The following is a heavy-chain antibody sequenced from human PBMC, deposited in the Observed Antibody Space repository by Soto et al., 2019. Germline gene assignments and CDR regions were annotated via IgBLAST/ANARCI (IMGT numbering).Heavy chain of an antibody. CDR1: GFTFSSYW. J-gene: IGHJ4*02. V-gene: IGHV3-7*01. CDR2: IKQGGSEK. CDR3: AGGGIAVAGTLFGY. D-gene: IGHD6-19*01. Sequence: GGSLRLSCAASGFTFSSYWMSWVRQAPGKGLEWVANIKQGGSEKYYVDSVKGRFTISRDNAKDSLYLQMNSLRAEDTAVYYCAGGGIAVAGTLFGYWGQGTLVTVSS.